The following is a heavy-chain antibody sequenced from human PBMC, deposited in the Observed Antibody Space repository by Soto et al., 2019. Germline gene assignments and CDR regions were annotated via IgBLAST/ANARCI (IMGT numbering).Heavy chain of an antibody. CDR1: GGSISSYY. CDR2: INYSGST. V-gene: IGHV4-59*12. Sequence: PSETLSLTCTVSGGSISSYYWSWIRQPPGKGLEWIGEINYSGSTNYNPSLKSRVTISVDTSKNQFSLKLSSVTAADTAVYYCARALYSSSWISQLKYFDYWGQGTLVTVSS. J-gene: IGHJ4*02. D-gene: IGHD6-13*01. CDR3: ARALYSSSWISQLKYFDY.